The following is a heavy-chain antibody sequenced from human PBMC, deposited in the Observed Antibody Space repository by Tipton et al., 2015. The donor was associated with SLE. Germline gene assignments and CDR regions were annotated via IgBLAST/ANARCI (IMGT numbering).Heavy chain of an antibody. V-gene: IGHV4-4*07. D-gene: IGHD3-16*01. Sequence: LRLSCTVSGGSISSYYWSWIRQPAGKGLEWIGRIYISGSTNYNPSLKSRVTMSVDTSKNQFSLKLSSVTAADTAVDYWARGGGGAFDIWGQGTMVTVSS. CDR1: GGSISSYY. CDR3: ARGGGGAFDI. CDR2: IYISGST. J-gene: IGHJ3*02.